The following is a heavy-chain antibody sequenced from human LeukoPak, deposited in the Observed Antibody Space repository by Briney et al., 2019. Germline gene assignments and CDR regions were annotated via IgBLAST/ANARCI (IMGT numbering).Heavy chain of an antibody. J-gene: IGHJ5*01. CDR2: ISKDGDNT. CDR3: VRGVLYNTYLRKFDS. Sequence: TGGSLRLPCAASGFTFNNYAMHWVRQAPGKGLEWVALISKDGDNTFFVDSVKGRFTISRDNSKNTLYLQVNSLRAEDTAVYYCVRGVLYNTYLRKFDSWGQGTLVTVSS. CDR1: GFTFNNYA. D-gene: IGHD1-1*01. V-gene: IGHV3-30*04.